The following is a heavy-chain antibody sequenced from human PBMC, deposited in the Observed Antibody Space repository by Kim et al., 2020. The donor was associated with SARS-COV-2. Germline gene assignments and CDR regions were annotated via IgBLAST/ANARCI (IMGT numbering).Heavy chain of an antibody. CDR1: GFTFSSYA. Sequence: GGSLRLSCAASGFTFSSYAMHWVRQAPGKGLEWVAVISYDGSNKYYADSVKGRFTISRDNSKNTLYLQMNSLRAEDTAVYYCASGWFGEFPLDYWGQGTL. CDR2: ISYDGSNK. J-gene: IGHJ4*02. CDR3: ASGWFGEFPLDY. D-gene: IGHD3-10*01. V-gene: IGHV3-30-3*01.